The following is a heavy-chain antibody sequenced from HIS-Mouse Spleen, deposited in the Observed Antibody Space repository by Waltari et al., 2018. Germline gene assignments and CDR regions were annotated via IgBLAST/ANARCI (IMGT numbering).Heavy chain of an antibody. D-gene: IGHD6-13*01. V-gene: IGHV4-39*07. CDR3: AREIPYSSSWYDWYFDL. CDR1: GGSISSSSYY. J-gene: IGHJ2*01. Sequence: QLQLQESGPGLVKPSETLSLTCTVSGGSISSSSYYWGWIRQPPGKGLEWIGSIYYSGSTYDNPSLKSRVTISVYTSKNQFSLKLSSVTAADTAVYYCAREIPYSSSWYDWYFDLWGRGTLVTVSS. CDR2: IYYSGST.